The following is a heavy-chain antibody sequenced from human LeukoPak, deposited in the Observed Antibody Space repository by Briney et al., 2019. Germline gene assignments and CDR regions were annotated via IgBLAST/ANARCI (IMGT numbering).Heavy chain of an antibody. CDR1: GGSISGYY. Sequence: SETLSLTCTVSGGSISGYYWSWIRQPPGKGLEWIGYIYYSGSTNYNPSLKSRVTISVDTSKNQFSLKLSSVTAADTAVYYCARWSRGNYYDSSGLDYWGQGTLVTVSS. V-gene: IGHV4-59*01. J-gene: IGHJ4*02. D-gene: IGHD3-22*01. CDR3: ARWSRGNYYDSSGLDY. CDR2: IYYSGST.